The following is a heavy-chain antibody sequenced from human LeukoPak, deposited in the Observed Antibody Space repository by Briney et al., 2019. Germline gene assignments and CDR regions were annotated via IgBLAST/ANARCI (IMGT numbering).Heavy chain of an antibody. CDR3: ARADYDRSGYPRPYFDY. CDR1: GYTFTSYY. CDR2: INPSGGST. V-gene: IGHV1-46*01. Sequence: ASVKVSCKASGYTFTSYYMHWVRQAPGQGLEWMGIINPSGGSTSYAQKFQGRVTMTRDTSTSTVYMELSSLRSEDTAVYYCARADYDRSGYPRPYFDYWGQGTLVTVSS. D-gene: IGHD3-22*01. J-gene: IGHJ4*02.